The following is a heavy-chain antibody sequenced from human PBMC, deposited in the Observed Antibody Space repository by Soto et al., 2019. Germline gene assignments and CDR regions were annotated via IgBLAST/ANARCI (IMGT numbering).Heavy chain of an antibody. CDR3: ARGGQAAAGTVGYYYGMDV. CDR2: IKQDGSEK. Sequence: GSLRLSSAASGFTFSSCRISWIRQAPGNGLEWVANIKQDGSEKYYVDSVKGRFTISRDNAKNSLYLQMNSLRAEDTAVYYCARGGQAAAGTVGYYYGMDVWGQGTTVTVSS. V-gene: IGHV3-7*04. CDR1: GFTFSSCR. J-gene: IGHJ6*02. D-gene: IGHD6-13*01.